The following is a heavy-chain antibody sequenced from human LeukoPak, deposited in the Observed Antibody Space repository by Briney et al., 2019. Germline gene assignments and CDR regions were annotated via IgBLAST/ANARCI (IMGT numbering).Heavy chain of an antibody. D-gene: IGHD6-13*01. Sequence: PGGSLRLSCAASGLTFSNYAMNWVRQASGKGLEWVSGITDSGRKTYYADSVKGRFSISRDDSKNTVYLQMSDLRAEDTAVYYCAKDLDSSSWSEAFDIWGQGTMVTVSS. CDR2: ITDSGRKT. CDR1: GLTFSNYA. V-gene: IGHV3-23*01. J-gene: IGHJ3*02. CDR3: AKDLDSSSWSEAFDI.